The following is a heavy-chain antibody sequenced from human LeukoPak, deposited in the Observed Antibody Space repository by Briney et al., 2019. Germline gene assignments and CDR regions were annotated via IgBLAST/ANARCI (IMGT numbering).Heavy chain of an antibody. CDR2: INHSGST. D-gene: IGHD2-2*01. CDR3: AGSSSTSRDGLGY. Sequence: SETLSLTCAVYRGSFSGYYWSSIRQPPGKGLEWIGEINHSGSTNYNPSLQSRVTISVDTSKNQSSLKLSSVTAADTAVYYCAGSSSTSRDGLGYWGQGTLVTVSS. J-gene: IGHJ4*02. CDR1: RGSFSGYY. V-gene: IGHV4-34*01.